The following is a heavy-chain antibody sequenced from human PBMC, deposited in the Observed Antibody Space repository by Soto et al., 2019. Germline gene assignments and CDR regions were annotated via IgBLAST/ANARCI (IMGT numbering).Heavy chain of an antibody. V-gene: IGHV3-21*01. Sequence: GGSLSLSCAASGFTFSSYSMNWVRQAPGKGLEWVSSISSSSSYIYYADSVKGRFTISRDNAKNSLYLQMNSLRAEDTAVYYCARDLGYCSSTSCYGPYGMDVWGQGTTVTVSS. J-gene: IGHJ6*02. CDR3: ARDLGYCSSTSCYGPYGMDV. CDR1: GFTFSSYS. CDR2: ISSSSSYI. D-gene: IGHD2-2*01.